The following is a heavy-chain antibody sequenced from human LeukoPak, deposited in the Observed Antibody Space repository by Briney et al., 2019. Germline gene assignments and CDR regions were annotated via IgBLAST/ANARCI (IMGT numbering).Heavy chain of an antibody. CDR1: GFTFSTYG. V-gene: IGHV3-30*02. J-gene: IGHJ3*02. D-gene: IGHD1-14*01. Sequence: GGSLRLSCAASGFTFSTYGIHWVRQAPGKGLEWVAFIRYDGSNKYYADSVKGRFTISRDNSKNTLYLQMNSLRAEDTAVYYCAKDIRTFDAFDIWGQGTMVTVSS. CDR3: AKDIRTFDAFDI. CDR2: IRYDGSNK.